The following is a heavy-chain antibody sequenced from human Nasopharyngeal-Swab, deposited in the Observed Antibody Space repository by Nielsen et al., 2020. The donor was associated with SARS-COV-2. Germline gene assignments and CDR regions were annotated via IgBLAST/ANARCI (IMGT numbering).Heavy chain of an antibody. V-gene: IGHV3-21*01. CDR2: ISSSSSYI. CDR1: GFTFSSYS. Sequence: GGSLRLSCEASGFTFSSYSMNWVRQAPGKGLEWVSSISSSSSYIYYADSVKGRFTISRDNAKNSLYLQMNSLRAEDTAVYYCVGNNWNYGGVGYWGQGTLFTVSS. J-gene: IGHJ4*02. CDR3: VGNNWNYGGVGY. D-gene: IGHD1-7*01.